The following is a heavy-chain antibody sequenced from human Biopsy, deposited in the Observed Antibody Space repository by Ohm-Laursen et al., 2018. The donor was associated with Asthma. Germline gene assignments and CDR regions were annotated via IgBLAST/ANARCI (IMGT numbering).Heavy chain of an antibody. D-gene: IGHD3-16*01. CDR1: GYPFTDYY. CDR3: ARIKIRIGAGTDRYFDL. Sequence: ASVKVSCKASGYPFTDYYVHWVRQAPGQGLEWMGRIDPNSGGTNYAQKFLGRATMTRDTSVNTAFMVLSRLRSDDTAVYYCARIKIRIGAGTDRYFDLWGRGTLATVSS. V-gene: IGHV1-2*06. J-gene: IGHJ2*01. CDR2: IDPNSGGT.